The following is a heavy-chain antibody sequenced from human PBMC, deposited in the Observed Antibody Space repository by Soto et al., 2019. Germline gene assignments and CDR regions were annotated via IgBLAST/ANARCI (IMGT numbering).Heavy chain of an antibody. V-gene: IGHV3-30*03. D-gene: IGHD3-22*01. CDR2: ISYDGSNK. Sequence: GGSLRLSCAASGFTFSSYGMHWVRQAPGKGLEWVAVISYDGSNKYYADSVKGRFTISRDNSKNTLYLQMNSLRAEDTAVYYCARGNYYDSSGYYPEYFQHWGQGTLVTVSS. CDR1: GFTFSSYG. J-gene: IGHJ1*01. CDR3: ARGNYYDSSGYYPEYFQH.